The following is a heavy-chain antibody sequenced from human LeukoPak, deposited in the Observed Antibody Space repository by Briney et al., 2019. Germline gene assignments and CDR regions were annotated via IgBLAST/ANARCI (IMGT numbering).Heavy chain of an antibody. CDR3: AKGRITMVRGVIPWFDP. J-gene: IGHJ5*02. CDR2: ISGSGGST. Sequence: PGGSLRLSCAASGFTFSSYAMSWVRQAPGKGLEWVSTISGSGGSTYYADSVKGRFTISRDNSKNTLYLQMNSLRAEDTAVYYCAKGRITMVRGVIPWFDPWGQGTLVTVSS. CDR1: GFTFSSYA. D-gene: IGHD3-10*01. V-gene: IGHV3-23*01.